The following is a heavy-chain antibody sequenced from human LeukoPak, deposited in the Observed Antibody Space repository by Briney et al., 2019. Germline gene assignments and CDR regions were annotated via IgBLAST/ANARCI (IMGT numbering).Heavy chain of an antibody. V-gene: IGHV1-18*01. CDR2: ISAYNDNT. D-gene: IGHD2-2*03. CDR3: ATHRGYCSSTSCQNELELDY. J-gene: IGHJ4*02. Sequence: GASVKVSCKASGYTFTGYGISWVRQAPGRGLEWMGWISAYNDNTNYAQKLQGRVTMTTDTSTSTAYMELRSLRSDDTAVYYCATHRGYCSSTSCQNELELDYWGQGTLVTVSS. CDR1: GYTFTGYG.